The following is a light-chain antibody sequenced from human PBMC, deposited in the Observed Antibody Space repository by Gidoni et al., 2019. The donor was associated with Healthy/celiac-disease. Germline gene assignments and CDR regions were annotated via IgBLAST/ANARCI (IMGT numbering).Light chain of an antibody. Sequence: EIVMTHSPATLSVSPGERATLSCRASQSVSSNLAWYQQKPGQAPMLLIYGASTRATGIPARFSGSGSGTEFTLTISSLQSEDFAVYYCQQYNNWPLTFXXXTKVEIK. CDR1: QSVSSN. CDR2: GAS. CDR3: QQYNNWPLT. V-gene: IGKV3-15*01. J-gene: IGKJ4*01.